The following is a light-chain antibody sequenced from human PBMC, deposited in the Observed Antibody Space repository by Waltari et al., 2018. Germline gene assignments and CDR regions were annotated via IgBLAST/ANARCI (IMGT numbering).Light chain of an antibody. CDR2: GVS. Sequence: QSALTQPASVSGSPGQSITISCNGTSSDVGGYNYVSWYQQHLGKAPKLMFYGVSNRPSGGAARVSGSKSGNTASLTISGLQAEDEADYYCSSYASSTTRVFGSGTKVTVL. CDR1: SSDVGGYNY. J-gene: IGLJ1*01. CDR3: SSYASSTTRV. V-gene: IGLV2-14*01.